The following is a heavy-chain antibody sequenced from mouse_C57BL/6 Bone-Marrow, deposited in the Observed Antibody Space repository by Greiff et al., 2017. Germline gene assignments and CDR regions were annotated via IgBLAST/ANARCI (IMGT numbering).Heavy chain of an antibody. CDR3: TRNRYYGSSYAMDY. CDR1: GYTFTSYC. J-gene: IGHJ4*01. V-gene: IGHV1-50*01. Sequence: QVQLQQPVAELVKPGASVKLSCKASGYTFTSYCMQWVKQRPGQGLEWIGEIDPSDSYTTYNQKFKGKATLTVDTSSSTAYMQLSSLTSVDTAVYYCTRNRYYGSSYAMDYWGQGTSVTVSS. D-gene: IGHD1-1*01. CDR2: IDPSDSYT.